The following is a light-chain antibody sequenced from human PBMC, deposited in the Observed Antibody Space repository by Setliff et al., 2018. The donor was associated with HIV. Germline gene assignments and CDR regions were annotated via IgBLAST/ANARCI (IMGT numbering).Light chain of an antibody. V-gene: IGLV2-14*01. CDR3: SSYTTNTYV. Sequence: ALTQPASVSGSPGQSITISCTGTSSDVGGYNYVSWYQQHPGKAPKLIIYEVSYRPLGLSNRFSGSKSGNTASLTISGLQADDEADYYCSSYTTNTYVFGTGTKV. CDR1: SSDVGGYNY. J-gene: IGLJ1*01. CDR2: EVS.